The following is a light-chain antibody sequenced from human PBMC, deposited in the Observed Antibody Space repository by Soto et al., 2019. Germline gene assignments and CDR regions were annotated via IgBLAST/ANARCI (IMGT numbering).Light chain of an antibody. CDR3: QQYGSSPPWT. CDR2: GAS. Sequence: EIVLTQSPGTLSLSPGERATLSCRASQSVSNNYLAWYQQKPGQAPRLVIYGASNRATGIPDRFSGSGSGTDFTLTISRLEPEDFAVYYCQQYGSSPPWTFGQGTKVDIK. J-gene: IGKJ1*01. V-gene: IGKV3-20*01. CDR1: QSVSNNY.